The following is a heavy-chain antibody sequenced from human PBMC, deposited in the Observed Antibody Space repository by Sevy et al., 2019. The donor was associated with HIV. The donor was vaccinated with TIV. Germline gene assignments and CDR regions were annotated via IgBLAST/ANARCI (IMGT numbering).Heavy chain of an antibody. CDR2: ISAYNGNT. J-gene: IGHJ4*02. Sequence: DSVKVSCKASGYTFTSYGISWVRQAPGQGLEWMGWISAYNGNTNYAQKLQGRVTMTTDTSTSTAYEELRSLRPDDTAVYYCARGGGIVTMVRGVINAVIDYWGQGTLVTVSS. CDR1: GYTFTSYG. CDR3: ARGGGIVTMVRGVINAVIDY. D-gene: IGHD3-10*01. V-gene: IGHV1-18*01.